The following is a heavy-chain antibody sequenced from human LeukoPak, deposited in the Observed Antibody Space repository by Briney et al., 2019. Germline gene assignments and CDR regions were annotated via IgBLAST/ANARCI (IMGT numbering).Heavy chain of an antibody. CDR3: ARDVASSGYYWD. CDR1: GGTFSSYA. Sequence: PVASVKVSCKASGGTFSSYAISWVRQAPGQGLEWMGIINPSGGSTSYAQRFQGRVTMTRETSTSTVYMELSNLKSDDTAVYYCARDVASSGYYWDWGQGTLVTVSS. D-gene: IGHD3-22*01. J-gene: IGHJ4*02. V-gene: IGHV1-46*01. CDR2: INPSGGST.